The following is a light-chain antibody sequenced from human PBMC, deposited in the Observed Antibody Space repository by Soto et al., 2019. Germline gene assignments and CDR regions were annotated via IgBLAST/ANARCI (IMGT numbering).Light chain of an antibody. CDR2: GAS. V-gene: IGKV3-20*01. J-gene: IGKJ4*01. CDR1: RSVSSSY. Sequence: EIVLTQSPGTLSLSPGERATLYCRASRSVSSSYLAWYQQKPGQAPRLLIYGASSRATGIPDRFSGSGSGTDFTLTISRLEPEDFAGYYCQQYGSSPLTFGGGTKVEIK. CDR3: QQYGSSPLT.